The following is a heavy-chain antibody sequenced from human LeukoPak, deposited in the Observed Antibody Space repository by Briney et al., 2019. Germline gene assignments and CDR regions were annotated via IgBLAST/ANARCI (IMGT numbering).Heavy chain of an antibody. D-gene: IGHD1-26*01. CDR3: AKDGSIVGATTPWYFDL. J-gene: IGHJ2*01. CDR2: ISGSGVNT. CDR1: GFTFSSYW. V-gene: IGHV3-23*01. Sequence: GGSLRLSCAASGFTFSSYWMSWVRQAPGKGLEWVSAISGSGVNTYYTDSVKGRFTISRDNSKNTLYLQMNSLRAEDTAVYYCAKDGSIVGATTPWYFDLWGRGTLVTVSS.